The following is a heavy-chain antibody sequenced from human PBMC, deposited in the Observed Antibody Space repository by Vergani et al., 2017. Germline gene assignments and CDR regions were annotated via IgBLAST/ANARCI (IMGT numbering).Heavy chain of an antibody. D-gene: IGHD5-18*01. CDR3: ARDGVSRDTAMGRGTPIYYYYGMDV. J-gene: IGHJ6*02. CDR1: GGSFSGYY. Sequence: QVQLQQWGAGLLKPSETLSLTCAVYGGSFSGYYWSWIRQPPGKGLEWIGEINHSGSTNYNPSLKSRVTISVDKSKNQFSLKLSSVTAADTAVYYCARDGVSRDTAMGRGTPIYYYYGMDVWGQGTTVTVSS. CDR2: INHSGST. V-gene: IGHV4-34*01.